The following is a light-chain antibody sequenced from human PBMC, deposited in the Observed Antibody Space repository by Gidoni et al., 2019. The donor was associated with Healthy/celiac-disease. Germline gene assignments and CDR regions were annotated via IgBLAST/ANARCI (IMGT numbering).Light chain of an antibody. CDR1: QSVLYSANNKNY. J-gene: IGKJ3*01. V-gene: IGKV4-1*01. CDR2: WAS. CDR3: QQYYSTSRFT. Sequence: DIVMTQSPDSLAVSPGERATINCKSSQSVLYSANNKNYLAWYQQKPGQPPKLLIYWASTRESGVPDRFSGSGSGTDFTLTISSLQAEDVAVYYCQQYYSTSRFTFGPGTKVDIK.